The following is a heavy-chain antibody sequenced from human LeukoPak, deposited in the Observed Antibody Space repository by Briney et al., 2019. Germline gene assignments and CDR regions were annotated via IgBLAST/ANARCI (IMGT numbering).Heavy chain of an antibody. CDR1: GGSISSYY. Sequence: SSETLSLTCTVSGGSISSYYWSWIRQPPGKGLEWIGYIYYSGSTNYNPSLKSRVTISVDTSKNQFSLKLSSVTAADTAVYYCARLVVPAAYFDYWGQGTLVTVSS. D-gene: IGHD2-2*01. CDR2: IYYSGST. J-gene: IGHJ4*02. V-gene: IGHV4-59*08. CDR3: ARLVVPAAYFDY.